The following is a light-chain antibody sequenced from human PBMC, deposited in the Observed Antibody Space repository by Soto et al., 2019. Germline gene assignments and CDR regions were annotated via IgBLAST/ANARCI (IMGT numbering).Light chain of an antibody. CDR1: QSISNY. CDR2: AAS. Sequence: DIQMTQSPSSLSASVGDRVTITCRASQSISNYLNWYQQKPGQAPKLLIYAASSLQSGVPSRFSGSGSGTDFTLTISSLQPEDFATYSCQQSYTTLFTFGPGTNVAI. CDR3: QQSYTTLFT. V-gene: IGKV1-39*01. J-gene: IGKJ3*01.